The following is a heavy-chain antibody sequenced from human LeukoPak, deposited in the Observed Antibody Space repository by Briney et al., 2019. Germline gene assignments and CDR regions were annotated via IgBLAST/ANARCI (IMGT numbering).Heavy chain of an antibody. V-gene: IGHV4-59*01. CDR3: ARVTDYDFWSGLQGGAFDL. CDR1: GGSITDYY. D-gene: IGHD3-3*01. CDR2: IYYTGDT. J-gene: IGHJ3*01. Sequence: KPSETLSLTCTVSGGSITDYYWGWIRQPPGKGLEWIGYIYYTGDTIDNPSLNSRLTMSLDTSKSQFSLKLNFVTAADTALYYCARVTDYDFWSGLQGGAFDLWGHGTLVTVSS.